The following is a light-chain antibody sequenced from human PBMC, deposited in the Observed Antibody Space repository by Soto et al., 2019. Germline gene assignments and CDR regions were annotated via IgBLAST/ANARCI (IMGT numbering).Light chain of an antibody. J-gene: IGKJ4*01. Sequence: DIQMTQSPISLSASVGDRVTITCRASESITSYLNWYQQKPGKAPKLLIYAASSVHTGVPSRFSGSGFGTDFTLTISSLQPEDFATYFCQETYSSLTFGGGTKVDIK. CDR2: AAS. V-gene: IGKV1-39*01. CDR3: QETYSSLT. CDR1: ESITSY.